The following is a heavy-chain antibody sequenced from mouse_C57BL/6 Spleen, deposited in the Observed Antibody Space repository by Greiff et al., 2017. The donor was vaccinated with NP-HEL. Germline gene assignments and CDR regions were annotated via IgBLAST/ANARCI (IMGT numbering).Heavy chain of an antibody. Sequence: QVQLQQPGAELVKPGASVKLSCKASGYTFTSYWMQWVKQRPGQGLEWIGEIDPSDSYTNYNQKFKGKATVTVDTSSSTAYRQLSSLTSEDSAVYYCARIGVLRVAYYFDYWGQGTTLTVSS. D-gene: IGHD3-1*01. CDR1: GYTFTSYW. CDR3: ARIGVLRVAYYFDY. V-gene: IGHV1-50*01. J-gene: IGHJ2*01. CDR2: IDPSDSYT.